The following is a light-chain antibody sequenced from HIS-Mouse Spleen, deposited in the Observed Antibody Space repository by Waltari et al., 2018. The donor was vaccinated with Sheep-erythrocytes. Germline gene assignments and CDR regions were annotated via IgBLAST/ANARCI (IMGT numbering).Light chain of an antibody. CDR2: KVS. CDR1: QSLVHSDGNTY. V-gene: IGKV2-30*02. Sequence: DAVMTQSPLSLPVTLGQPASISCRSSQSLVHSDGNTYLNWFQQRPGQSPRRLIYKVSNRDSGVPDRVSGSGSGTDFTLKISRVEAEDVGVYYCMQGDTFGQGTKLEIK. J-gene: IGKJ2*01. CDR3: MQGDT.